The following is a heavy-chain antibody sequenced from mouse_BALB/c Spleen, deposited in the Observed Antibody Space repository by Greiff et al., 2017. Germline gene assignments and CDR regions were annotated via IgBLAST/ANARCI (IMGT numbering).Heavy chain of an antibody. Sequence: EVKLEESGAELVKPGASVKLSCTASGFNIKDTYMHWVKQRPEQGLEWIGRIDPANGNTKYDPKFQGKATITADTSSNTAYLQLSSLTSEDTAVYYCARTITTYAMDYWGQGTSVTVSS. J-gene: IGHJ4*01. CDR2: IDPANGNT. CDR3: ARTITTYAMDY. CDR1: GFNIKDTY. V-gene: IGHV14-3*02. D-gene: IGHD2-4*01.